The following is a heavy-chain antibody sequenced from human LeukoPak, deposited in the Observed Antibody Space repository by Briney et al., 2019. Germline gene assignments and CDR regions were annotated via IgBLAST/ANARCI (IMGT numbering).Heavy chain of an antibody. CDR1: GFTFSSFG. Sequence: GGSLRLPCAASGFTFSSFGMNWVRQAPGKGLEWISYISTSSLNTIHYADSVKGRFTISRDNAKNSLFLQMNSLRAEDTAVYYCARSLSTDFDYWGQGILVTVSS. V-gene: IGHV3-48*04. CDR2: ISTSSLNTI. J-gene: IGHJ4*02. CDR3: ARSLSTDFDY. D-gene: IGHD5/OR15-5a*01.